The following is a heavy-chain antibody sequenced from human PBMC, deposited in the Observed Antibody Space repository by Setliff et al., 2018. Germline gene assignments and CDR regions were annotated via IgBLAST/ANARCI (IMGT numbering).Heavy chain of an antibody. Sequence: SETLSLTCAVYGGSFSGYYWSWIRQPPGKGLEWIGEINHSGSTNYNPSLTSRVTISVDTSKNQFSLKLSSVTAADTAVYYCARGRIQLWKYYFDYWGQGTLVTVSS. CDR3: ARGRIQLWKYYFDY. CDR1: GGSFSGYY. D-gene: IGHD5-18*01. CDR2: INHSGST. J-gene: IGHJ4*02. V-gene: IGHV4-34*01.